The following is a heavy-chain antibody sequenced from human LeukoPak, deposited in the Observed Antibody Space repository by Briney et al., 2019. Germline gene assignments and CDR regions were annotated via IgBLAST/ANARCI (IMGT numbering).Heavy chain of an antibody. V-gene: IGHV1-8*02. CDR1: GGTFSSYA. Sequence: GASVKVSCKASGGTFSSYAISWVRQATGQGLEWMGWMNPNSGNTAYAQKFQGRVSMTGDTSISTAYMELSSLKSEDTAVYYCARSLRGWYKDYWGQGTLVTVSS. J-gene: IGHJ4*02. CDR3: ARSLRGWYKDY. CDR2: MNPNSGNT. D-gene: IGHD6-19*01.